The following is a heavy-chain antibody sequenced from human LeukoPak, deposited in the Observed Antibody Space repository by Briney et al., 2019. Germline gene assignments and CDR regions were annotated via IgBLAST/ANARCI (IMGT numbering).Heavy chain of an antibody. CDR3: ARAGDYFDSRGGLDY. J-gene: IGHJ4*01. Sequence: GASVKVSCKASGYTFTGYYMHWVRQAPGQGLEWMGWINPNSGGTNYAQKFQGRVTMTRDTSITTAYMELSRLRSDDTAVYYCARAGDYFDSRGGLDYWGHGTLVTVSS. V-gene: IGHV1-2*02. CDR2: INPNSGGT. CDR1: GYTFTGYY. D-gene: IGHD3-22*01.